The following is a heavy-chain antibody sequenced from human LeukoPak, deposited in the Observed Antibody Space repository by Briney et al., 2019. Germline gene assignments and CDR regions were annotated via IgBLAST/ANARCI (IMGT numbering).Heavy chain of an antibody. CDR1: GFTFSDYY. Sequence: GGSLRLSCAASGFTFSDYYMSWIRQAPGKGLEWVSYISSSGTTIYYADSVEGRFTISRDNAKNSLYLQMNSLRAEDTAVFYCARGYSNYYFDYWGQGTLVTVSS. CDR2: ISSSGTTI. CDR3: ARGYSNYYFDY. J-gene: IGHJ4*02. V-gene: IGHV3-11*01. D-gene: IGHD6-13*01.